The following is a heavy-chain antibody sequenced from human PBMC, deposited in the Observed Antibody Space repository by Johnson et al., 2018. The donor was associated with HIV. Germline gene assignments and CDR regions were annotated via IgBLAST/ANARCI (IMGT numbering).Heavy chain of an antibody. J-gene: IGHJ3*02. CDR2: ISYDGSDK. CDR3: TTWWELLGPDDAFDI. D-gene: IGHD1-26*01. Sequence: QVQLVESGGGVVQPGRSLRLSCAASGFTFSSYAMHWVRQAPGKGLEWVAAISYDGSDKYHADSVKGRFTISRDSSKNTLYLQMNSLKTEDTAVYYCTTWWELLGPDDAFDIWGQGTMVTVSS. V-gene: IGHV3-30*04. CDR1: GFTFSSYA.